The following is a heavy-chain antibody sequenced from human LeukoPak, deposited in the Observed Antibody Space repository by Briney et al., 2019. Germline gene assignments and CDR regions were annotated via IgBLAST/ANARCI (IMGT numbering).Heavy chain of an antibody. J-gene: IGHJ4*02. CDR2: ISYDGSNK. Sequence: GGSLRLSCAASGFTFSSYAMHWVRQAPGKGLEWVAVISYDGSNKYYADSEKGRFTISRDNSKNTLYLQMNSLRAEDTAVYYCARTHELYYDSSGYYFDYWGQGTLVTVSS. CDR1: GFTFSSYA. D-gene: IGHD3-22*01. V-gene: IGHV3-30*04. CDR3: ARTHELYYDSSGYYFDY.